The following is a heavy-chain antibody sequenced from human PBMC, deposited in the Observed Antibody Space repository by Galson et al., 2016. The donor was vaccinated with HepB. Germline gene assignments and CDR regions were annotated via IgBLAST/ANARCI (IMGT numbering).Heavy chain of an antibody. CDR1: GFSLSVSA. CDR2: ISGSGGSI. V-gene: IGHV3-23*01. D-gene: IGHD1-26*01. J-gene: IGHJ4*02. CDR3: AKYRSATYYTDYFEY. Sequence: SLRLSCAATGFSLSVSAVHWVRQAPGKGLEWVATISGSGGSIYYADSVKGRFTISRDNSKNTLFLQMKRLRDEDTALYYCAKYRSATYYTDYFEYWGQGTLVTVSS.